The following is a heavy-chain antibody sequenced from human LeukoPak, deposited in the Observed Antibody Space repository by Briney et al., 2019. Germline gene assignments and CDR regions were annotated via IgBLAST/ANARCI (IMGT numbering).Heavy chain of an antibody. CDR3: AREGEMATIDY. Sequence: GGSLRLSCAASGFIFSSYSMMWVRQAPGMGLEWVSSISSTSTYIYYADSVKGRFTISRDNAKNSVYLQMSSLRAEDTAVFYCAREGEMATIDYWGQGTLVTVSS. D-gene: IGHD5-24*01. V-gene: IGHV3-21*01. CDR1: GFIFSSYS. CDR2: ISSTSTYI. J-gene: IGHJ4*02.